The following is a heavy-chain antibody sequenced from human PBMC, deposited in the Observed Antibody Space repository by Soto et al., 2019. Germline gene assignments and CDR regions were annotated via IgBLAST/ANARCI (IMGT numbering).Heavy chain of an antibody. D-gene: IGHD5-18*01. CDR1: GYTFTSYY. J-gene: IGHJ5*02. Sequence: GASGKVSCKASGYTFTSYYMHWVRQAPGQGLEWMGIINPSGGSTSYAQKFQGRVTMTRDTSTSTVYMELSSLRSEDTAVYYCAREAQLWLSSQYNWFDPWGQGTLVTVSS. V-gene: IGHV1-46*03. CDR2: INPSGGST. CDR3: AREAQLWLSSQYNWFDP.